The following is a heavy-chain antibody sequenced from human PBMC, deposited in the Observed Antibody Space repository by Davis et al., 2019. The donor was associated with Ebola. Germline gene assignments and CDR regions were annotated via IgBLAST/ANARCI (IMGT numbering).Heavy chain of an antibody. CDR3: ARGWLRGGMDV. J-gene: IGHJ6*04. V-gene: IGHV6-1*01. D-gene: IGHD5-18*01. CDR1: GDGVSINSAA. CDR2: TYYTSKCNN. Sequence: LRLSCAISGDGVSINSAAWNWIRQSPSRGLEWLGRTYYTSKCNNDYGLSVKSRITINPETSKNQFSLQLNSVTPEETALYYCARGWLRGGMDVWGEGTTVTVSS.